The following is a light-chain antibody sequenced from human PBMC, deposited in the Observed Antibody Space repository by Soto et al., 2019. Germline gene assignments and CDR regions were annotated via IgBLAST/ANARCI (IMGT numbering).Light chain of an antibody. Sequence: DIQMTQSPSFVSASVGDRVTITCRASQAVSTWLAWYQQKPGDAPKLLIYAASTLQSGVPSRFSGSGSGTDFTLTIRSLQPEDFETYYCQKAKSFTSTCGGGTKVDI. V-gene: IGKV1-12*01. CDR2: AAS. CDR1: QAVSTW. CDR3: QKAKSFTST. J-gene: IGKJ4*01.